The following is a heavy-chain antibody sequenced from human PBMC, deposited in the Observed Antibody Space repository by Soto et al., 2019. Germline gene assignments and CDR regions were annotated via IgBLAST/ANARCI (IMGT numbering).Heavy chain of an antibody. J-gene: IGHJ5*02. Sequence: SPTLSLPCAVYGGSFSGYYWSWIRQPPGKGLEWIGEINHSGSTNYNPSLKSRVTISVDTSKNQFSLKLSSVTAADTAVYYCARVKEYKRYCSGGSCRTISNLRWFDPWGQGTLVTVSS. CDR3: ARVKEYKRYCSGGSCRTISNLRWFDP. CDR1: GGSFSGYY. D-gene: IGHD2-15*01. V-gene: IGHV4-34*01. CDR2: INHSGST.